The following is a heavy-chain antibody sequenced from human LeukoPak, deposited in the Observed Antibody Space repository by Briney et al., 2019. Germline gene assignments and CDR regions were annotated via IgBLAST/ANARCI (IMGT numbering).Heavy chain of an antibody. CDR2: IYYSGST. CDR1: GGSISSSSYY. V-gene: IGHV4-39*07. CDR3: AKEDYWGYYFDS. Sequence: PSETLSLTCTVSGGSISSSSYYWGWIRQPPGKGLEWIGSIYYSGSTYYNPSLKRRVTISVDTSKNQFSLKLSSVTAAATAVYFCAKEDYWGYYFDSWGQGTLVTVSS. J-gene: IGHJ4*02. D-gene: IGHD7-27*01.